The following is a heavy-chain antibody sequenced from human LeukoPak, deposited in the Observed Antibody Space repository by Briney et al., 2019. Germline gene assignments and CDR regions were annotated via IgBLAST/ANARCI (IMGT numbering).Heavy chain of an antibody. D-gene: IGHD6-19*01. V-gene: IGHV1-69*04. CDR1: GGTFSSYA. Sequence: GASVKVSCKASGGTFSSYAISWVRQAPGQGLEWMGRIIPILGIANYAQKFQGRVTITADKSTSTAYMELSSLRSEDTAVYYCARDPGYSSPKVYWGQGTLVTVSS. CDR2: IIPILGIA. CDR3: ARDPGYSSPKVY. J-gene: IGHJ4*02.